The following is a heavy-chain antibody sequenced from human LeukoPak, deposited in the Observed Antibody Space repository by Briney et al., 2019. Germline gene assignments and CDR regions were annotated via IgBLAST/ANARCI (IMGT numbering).Heavy chain of an antibody. CDR1: GGTFSSYA. V-gene: IGHV1-69*13. D-gene: IGHD3-3*01. Sequence: ASVKVSCKASGGTFSSYAISWVRQAPGQGLEWTGGIIPIFGTANYAQKFQGRVTITADESTSTAYMELSSLRSEDTAVYYCARYDFWSGYYFKASRGYYFDYWGQGTLVTVSS. CDR3: ARYDFWSGYYFKASRGYYFDY. CDR2: IIPIFGTA. J-gene: IGHJ4*02.